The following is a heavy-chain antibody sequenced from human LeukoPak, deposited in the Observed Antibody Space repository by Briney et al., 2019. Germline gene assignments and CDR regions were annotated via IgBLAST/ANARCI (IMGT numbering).Heavy chain of an antibody. CDR3: ASDTVELGNWFDP. CDR2: ISSSSSTI. V-gene: IGHV3-48*04. Sequence: GGSLRLSCAASGFTFSSYSMNWVRQAPGKGLEWVSYISSSSSTIYYADSVKGRFTISRDNAKNSLYLQMNSLRAKDTAVYYCASDTVELGNWFDPWGQGTLVTVSS. CDR1: GFTFSSYS. D-gene: IGHD4-23*01. J-gene: IGHJ5*02.